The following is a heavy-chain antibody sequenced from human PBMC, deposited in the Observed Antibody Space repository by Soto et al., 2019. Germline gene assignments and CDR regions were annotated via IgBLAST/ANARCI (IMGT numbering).Heavy chain of an antibody. V-gene: IGHV4-30-2*01. Sequence: PSETLSLTCAVSGGSISIGGYSWSCIRQPPGKGLEWIGYIYHSGSTYYNPSLKSRVTISVDRSKNQFSLKLSSVTAADTAVYYCARLLYGSGEYYFDYWGQGTLVTVSS. D-gene: IGHD3-10*01. CDR3: ARLLYGSGEYYFDY. CDR2: IYHSGST. CDR1: GGSISIGGYS. J-gene: IGHJ4*02.